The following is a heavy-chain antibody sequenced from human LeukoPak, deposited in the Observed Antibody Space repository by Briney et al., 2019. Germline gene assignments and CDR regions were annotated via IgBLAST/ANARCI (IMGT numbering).Heavy chain of an antibody. CDR3: ARTSSSAAAGL. V-gene: IGHV3-23*01. CDR1: GFTFSSYA. D-gene: IGHD6-13*01. Sequence: TGGSLRLSCAASGFTFSSYAMSWVRQAPGKGLEWVSAISGSGGSTYYADSVKGRSTISRDNSKNTLYLQMNSLRAEDTAVYYCARTSSSAAAGLWGQGTLVTVSS. CDR2: ISGSGGST. J-gene: IGHJ4*02.